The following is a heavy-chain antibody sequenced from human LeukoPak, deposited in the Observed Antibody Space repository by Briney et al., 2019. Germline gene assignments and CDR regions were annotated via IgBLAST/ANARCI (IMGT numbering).Heavy chain of an antibody. J-gene: IGHJ3*02. V-gene: IGHV1-18*04. D-gene: IGHD3-3*01. CDR2: ISAYNGNT. CDR3: AREYYDFWSGYYDAFDI. Sequence: ASVKVSCKASGYTFTGYYMHWVRQAPGQGLEWMGWISAYNGNTNYAQKLQGRVTMTTDTSTSTAYMELRSLRSDDTAVYYCAREYYDFWSGYYDAFDIWGQGTMVTVSS. CDR1: GYTFTGYY.